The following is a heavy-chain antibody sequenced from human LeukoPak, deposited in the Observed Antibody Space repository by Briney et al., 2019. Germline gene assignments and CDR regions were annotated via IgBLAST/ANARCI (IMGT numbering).Heavy chain of an antibody. Sequence: GGSLRLSCAASGFTFSNYPMNWVRQTPGKGLQWISYISRSSSPIYYVDSVRGRFTISRDNAKNSLFLQMNSLRAEDTAVYYCARVRYNSGYIFDYWGQGALVTVSS. J-gene: IGHJ4*02. CDR2: ISRSSSPI. V-gene: IGHV3-48*04. CDR1: GFTFSNYP. D-gene: IGHD5-18*01. CDR3: ARVRYNSGYIFDY.